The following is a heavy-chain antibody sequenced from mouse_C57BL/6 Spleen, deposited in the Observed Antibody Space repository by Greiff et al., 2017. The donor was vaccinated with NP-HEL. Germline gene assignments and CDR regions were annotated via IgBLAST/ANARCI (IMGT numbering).Heavy chain of an antibody. Sequence: VQLQQPGTELVKPGASVKLSCKASGYTFTSYWMHWVKQRPGQGLEWIGNINPSNGGTNYNEKFKSKATLTVDKSSSTAYMQLSSLTSEDSAVYYCARGVLDYYGSNWYFDVWGTGTTVTVSS. CDR3: ARGVLDYYGSNWYFDV. D-gene: IGHD1-1*01. V-gene: IGHV1-53*01. J-gene: IGHJ1*03. CDR2: INPSNGGT. CDR1: GYTFTSYW.